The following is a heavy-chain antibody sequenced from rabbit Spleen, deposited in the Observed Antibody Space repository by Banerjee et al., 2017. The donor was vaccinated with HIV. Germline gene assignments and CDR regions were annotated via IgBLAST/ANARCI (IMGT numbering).Heavy chain of an antibody. V-gene: IGHV1S45*01. Sequence: QQQLEESGGGLVKPGGTLTLTCKASGIDFSSYNFICWVRQAPGKGLEWIGCIYTANSGTTYANWAKGRFTISKTSSTTVTLQMTSLTAADTATYFCTRDVSSGYGMDLWGPGTLVTVS. D-gene: IGHD3-1*01. J-gene: IGHJ6*01. CDR2: IYTANSGT. CDR3: TRDVSSGYGMDL. CDR1: GIDFSSYNF.